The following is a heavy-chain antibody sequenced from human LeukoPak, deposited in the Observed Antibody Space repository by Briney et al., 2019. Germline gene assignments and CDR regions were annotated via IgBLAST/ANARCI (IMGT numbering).Heavy chain of an antibody. D-gene: IGHD3-3*01. Sequence: ASVKVSCKASGYTFTSYGISWVRQAPGQGLEWMGWISAYNGNTNYAQKLQGRVTMTTDTSTSTAYMELRSLRSDDTAVYYCARDEYYDFWSGKGETTYYYYGMDVWGQGTTVTVSS. CDR3: ARDEYYDFWSGKGETTYYYYGMDV. CDR2: ISAYNGNT. V-gene: IGHV1-18*01. J-gene: IGHJ6*02. CDR1: GYTFTSYG.